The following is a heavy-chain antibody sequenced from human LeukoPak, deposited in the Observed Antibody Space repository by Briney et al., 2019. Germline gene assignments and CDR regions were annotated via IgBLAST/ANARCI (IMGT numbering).Heavy chain of an antibody. CDR2: ISSSSYI. CDR1: GFTFSTYS. D-gene: IGHD2-15*01. J-gene: IGHJ6*02. Sequence: GGSLRLSCAASGFTFSTYSMNWVRQAPGKGLEWVSSISSSSYIYYADSVKGRFTISRDNAKNSLYLQMDSLRAEDTAVYYCASEPCSGGSCYGMDVWGQGTTVTVSS. CDR3: ASEPCSGGSCYGMDV. V-gene: IGHV3-21*01.